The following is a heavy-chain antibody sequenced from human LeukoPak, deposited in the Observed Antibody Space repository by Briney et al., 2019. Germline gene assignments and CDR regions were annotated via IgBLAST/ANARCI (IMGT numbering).Heavy chain of an antibody. Sequence: GGSLRLSCAASGFTVSSNYMSWVRQAPGKGLEWVATINQDGGGKYYVDSVKGRFTISRDSAENSLYLQMNSVTAEDTAVYYCARDVFDYWGQGTRVTVSS. CDR2: INQDGGGK. CDR3: ARDVFDY. V-gene: IGHV3-7*01. J-gene: IGHJ4*02. CDR1: GFTVSSNY.